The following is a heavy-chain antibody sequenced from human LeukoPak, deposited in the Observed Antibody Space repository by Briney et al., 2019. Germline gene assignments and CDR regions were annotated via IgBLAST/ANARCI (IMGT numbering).Heavy chain of an antibody. CDR1: GASMTSHY. CDR2: IFHTGST. D-gene: IGHD6-6*01. Sequence: SETLSLTCTVSGASMTSHYWTWMRKDPGTGLEWSGNIFHTGSTSYNPALESRVTISLDTSNNQFSLKLTTVTAADTAVYYCAKEGGPARPGLDSWGQGTLVTVSS. CDR3: AKEGGPARPGLDS. J-gene: IGHJ4*02. V-gene: IGHV4-59*11.